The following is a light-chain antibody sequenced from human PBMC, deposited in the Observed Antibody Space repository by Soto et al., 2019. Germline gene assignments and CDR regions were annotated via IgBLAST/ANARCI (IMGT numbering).Light chain of an antibody. J-gene: IGKJ1*01. CDR3: QHYNSYSEA. CDR2: AAS. CDR1: QSIGSY. Sequence: DIQMTQSPSSLSASVGDRVTITCRASQSIGSYLNCYQHKPGKAPKLLIYAASRLQSGVASRFSGSGSGTEFPLTISSLQPDDFATYYCQHYNSYSEAFGQGTKVDIK. V-gene: IGKV1-39*01.